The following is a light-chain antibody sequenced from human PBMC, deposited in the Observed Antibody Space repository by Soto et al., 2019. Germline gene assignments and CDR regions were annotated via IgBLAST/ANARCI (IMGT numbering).Light chain of an antibody. J-gene: IGKJ5*01. V-gene: IGKV3-15*01. CDR2: GAT. CDR3: QQYNHWSSNT. CDR1: QYISNN. Sequence: EIAMTQSPATLSVSLGERATLSCRASQYISNNLAWYQQRPGQAPSLLIYGATTRATGVLARFSGSGSGTDFLLSISGLQSEDSAVYYCQQYNHWSSNTFGQGTRMEIK.